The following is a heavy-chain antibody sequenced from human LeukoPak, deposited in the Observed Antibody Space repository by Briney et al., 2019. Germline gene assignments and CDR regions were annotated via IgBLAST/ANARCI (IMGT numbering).Heavy chain of an antibody. Sequence: GGSLRLSCAASGFNFTNYNMNWVRQAPGKGLEWVSSIHSSSGSIYYADSLKGRFTISRDNAKNSLYLQMNSLRAEDTAVYYCARGGGLDIWGQGTMVTVSS. J-gene: IGHJ3*02. CDR3: ARGGGLDI. V-gene: IGHV3-21*01. CDR2: IHSSSGSI. CDR1: GFNFTNYN.